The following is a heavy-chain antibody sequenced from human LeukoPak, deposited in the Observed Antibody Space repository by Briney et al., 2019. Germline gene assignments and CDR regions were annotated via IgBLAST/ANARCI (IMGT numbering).Heavy chain of an antibody. CDR1: GGTFSSYA. CDR2: ISAYNGNT. V-gene: IGHV1-18*01. J-gene: IGHJ4*02. CDR3: ARDVGAITMIVVVIGSNFDY. D-gene: IGHD3-22*01. Sequence: ASVKVSCKASGGTFSSYAVSWVRQAPGQGLEWMGWISAYNGNTNYAQKLQGRVTMTTDTSTSTAYMELRSLRSDDTAVYYCARDVGAITMIVVVIGSNFDYWGQGTLVTVSS.